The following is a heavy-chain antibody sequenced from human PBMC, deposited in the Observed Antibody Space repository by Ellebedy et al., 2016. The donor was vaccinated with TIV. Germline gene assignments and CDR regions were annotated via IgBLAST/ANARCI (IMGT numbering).Heavy chain of an antibody. D-gene: IGHD6-13*01. CDR2: LDRVNGDA. V-gene: IGHV1-8*01. J-gene: IGHJ3*01. CDR1: GYTFTNYD. CDR3: ARGIAAAGLS. Sequence: AASVKVSCKAAGYTFTNYDIFWVRQAPGQGLEWMGRLDRVNGDAPYAQKFLGRVTMTRDTSIETAYLELRNLRFEDTAVYYCARGIAAAGLSWGQGTLVTVSA.